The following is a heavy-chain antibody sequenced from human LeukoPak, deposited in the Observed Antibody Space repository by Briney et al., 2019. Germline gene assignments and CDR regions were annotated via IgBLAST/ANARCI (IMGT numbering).Heavy chain of an antibody. Sequence: GGSLRLSCAASGFTFRSYSMNWVRQAPGKGLEWVSSISSSSSYIYYADSVKGRFTISRDNAKNSLYLQMNSLRAEDTAVYYCARVGDYYAFDIWGQGTMVTVSS. CDR2: ISSSSSYI. CDR3: ARVGDYYAFDI. V-gene: IGHV3-21*01. J-gene: IGHJ3*02. CDR1: GFTFRSYS. D-gene: IGHD4-17*01.